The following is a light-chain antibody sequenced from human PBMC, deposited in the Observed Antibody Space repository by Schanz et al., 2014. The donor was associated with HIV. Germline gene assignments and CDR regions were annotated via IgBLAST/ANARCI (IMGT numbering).Light chain of an antibody. CDR3: QQSGNSPQT. Sequence: EVVMTQSPATLSVSPGERATLSCRASQSVRSSYLAWYQQRPGQAPRLLIYASSSRATGIPDRFSGSGSGTDFTLTITRLEPEDFAVYYCQQSGNSPQTFGQGTKVEVK. CDR1: QSVRSSY. CDR2: ASS. V-gene: IGKV3-20*01. J-gene: IGKJ1*01.